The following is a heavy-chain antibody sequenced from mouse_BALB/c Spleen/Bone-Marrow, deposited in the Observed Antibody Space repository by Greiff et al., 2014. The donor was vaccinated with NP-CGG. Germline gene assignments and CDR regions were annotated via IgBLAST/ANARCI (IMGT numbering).Heavy chain of an antibody. D-gene: IGHD2-10*02. CDR1: GYTFTSYV. J-gene: IGHJ2*01. Sequence: QLQESGPELVKPGASVKMSCKASGYTFTSYVMHWVKQKPGQGLEWIGYIHPYNDGTKYNEKFKGKATLTSDKSSSTAYMELSSLTSEDSAVYYCARRYGNYYFDYCGQGTTLTVSS. CDR2: IHPYNDGT. V-gene: IGHV1-14*01. CDR3: ARRYGNYYFDY.